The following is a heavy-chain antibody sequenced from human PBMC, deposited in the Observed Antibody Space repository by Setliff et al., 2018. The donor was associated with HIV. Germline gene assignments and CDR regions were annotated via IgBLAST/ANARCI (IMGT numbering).Heavy chain of an antibody. J-gene: IGHJ4*02. D-gene: IGHD6-19*01. V-gene: IGHV1-69*05. Sequence: ASVKVSCKASGGSFNNNAVTWVRQTPRQGLEWVGGVTPMVGTPQYAQKFQGRVTITTDESTSTAFVELGSLKFDDTAVYYCARVVPTYRSGWQTSMFDSWGQGTLVTVSS. CDR1: GGSFNNNA. CDR3: ARVVPTYRSGWQTSMFDS. CDR2: VTPMVGTP.